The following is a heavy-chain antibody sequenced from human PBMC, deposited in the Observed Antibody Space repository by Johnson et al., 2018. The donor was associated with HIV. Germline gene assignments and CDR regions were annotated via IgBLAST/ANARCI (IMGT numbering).Heavy chain of an antibody. D-gene: IGHD3-16*01. V-gene: IGHV3-23*04. Sequence: VQLVESGGGLVQPGGSLRLSCAASGFTFSNACMSWVRQAPGKGLEWVSGINWNGGSTYYADSVKGRFTISRDNSKNTLFLQMNSLKTDDTAIYYCTRGVSSEGGSVWGHGTMVTVSS. CDR1: GFTFSNAC. CDR2: INWNGGST. J-gene: IGHJ3*01. CDR3: TRGVSSEGGSV.